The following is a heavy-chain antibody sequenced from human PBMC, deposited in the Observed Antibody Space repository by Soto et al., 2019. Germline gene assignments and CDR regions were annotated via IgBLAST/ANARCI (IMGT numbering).Heavy chain of an antibody. Sequence: QVQLQESVRGLVKPSQTLSLTCTVSGGSISSGGYYWSWIRQHPGKGLEWIGYIYYSGSTYYNPSLKSRVTISVDTSKNQFSLKLSSVTAADTAVYYCARTSYDSSGTAADPWGQGTLVTVSS. J-gene: IGHJ5*02. V-gene: IGHV4-31*03. CDR2: IYYSGST. D-gene: IGHD3-22*01. CDR3: ARTSYDSSGTAADP. CDR1: GGSISSGGYY.